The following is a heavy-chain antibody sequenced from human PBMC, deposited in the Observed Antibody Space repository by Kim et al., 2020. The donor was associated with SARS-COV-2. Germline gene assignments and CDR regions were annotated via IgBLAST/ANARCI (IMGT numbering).Heavy chain of an antibody. V-gene: IGHV4-31*02. D-gene: IGHD3-3*01. J-gene: IGHJ6*02. Sequence: YSNPSLQSRVTISVDTSKNQFSLKLSSVTAADTAVYYCARDDNVLRFVDVWGQGTTVTVSS. CDR3: ARDDNVLRFVDV.